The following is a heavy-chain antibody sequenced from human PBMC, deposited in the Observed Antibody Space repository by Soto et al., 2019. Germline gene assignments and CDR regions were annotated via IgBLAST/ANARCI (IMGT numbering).Heavy chain of an antibody. Sequence: PGGSLRLSCVASGFTFTSYSMNWVRQASGKGLEWVSSISDGSDYIVYADSMKGRFTISRDNAKNSLYLEMNSLRAEDTAVYFCEGNEAGGSRLWGQGTLVTAPQ. V-gene: IGHV3-21*01. CDR2: ISDGSDYI. D-gene: IGHD2-2*01. CDR1: GFTFTSYS. CDR3: EGNEAGGSRL. J-gene: IGHJ4*02.